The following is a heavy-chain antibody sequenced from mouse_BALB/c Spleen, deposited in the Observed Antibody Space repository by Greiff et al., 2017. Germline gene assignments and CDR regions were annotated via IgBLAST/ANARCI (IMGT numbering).Heavy chain of an antibody. D-gene: IGHD1-1*01. CDR2: ISSGGSYT. CDR3: ARVLYYGSSYDY. Sequence: EVQGVESGGGLVKPGGSLKLSCAASGFTFSSYAMSWVRQTPEKRLEWVATISSGGSYTYYPDSVKGRFTISRDNAKNTLYLQMSSLKSEDTAMYYCARVLYYGSSYDYWGQGTTLTVSS. CDR1: GFTFSSYA. V-gene: IGHV5-9-3*01. J-gene: IGHJ2*01.